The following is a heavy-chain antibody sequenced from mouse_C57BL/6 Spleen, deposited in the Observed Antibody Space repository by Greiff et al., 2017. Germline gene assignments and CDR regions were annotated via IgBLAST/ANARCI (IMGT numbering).Heavy chain of an antibody. D-gene: IGHD3-2*02. V-gene: IGHV14-3*01. CDR2: IDPANGNT. J-gene: IGHJ4*01. CDR3: ARDEGQGAMDY. Sequence: EVQLKESVAELVRPGASVKLSCTASGFNIKNTYMHWVKQRPEQGLEWLGRIDPANGNTKYAPKFQGKATITADTSSNTAYLQRSSLTYEDTAIYYWARDEGQGAMDYWGQVTSVTVSS. CDR1: GFNIKNTY.